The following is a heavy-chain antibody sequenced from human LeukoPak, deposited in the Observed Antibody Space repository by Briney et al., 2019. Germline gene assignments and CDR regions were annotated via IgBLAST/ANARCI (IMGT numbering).Heavy chain of an antibody. CDR3: AKDRPTVYSSSWLHFLDS. V-gene: IGHV3-21*03. J-gene: IGHJ4*02. Sequence: GGSLRLSCAASGFTFNTYGMNWVRQAPGKGLEWVSSISGTSSYIYYADSVKGRFTISRDNAKNSLYLQMNSLRADDTAVYYCAKDRPTVYSSSWLHFLDSWGQGTLVTVSS. CDR2: ISGTSSYI. CDR1: GFTFNTYG. D-gene: IGHD6-13*01.